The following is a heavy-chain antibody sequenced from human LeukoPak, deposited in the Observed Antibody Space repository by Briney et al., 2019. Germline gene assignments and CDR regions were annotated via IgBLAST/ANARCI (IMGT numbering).Heavy chain of an antibody. CDR2: IYYSGST. CDR3: ARHLFGSGYYPDY. V-gene: IGHV4-39*01. J-gene: IGHJ4*02. Sequence: PSETLSLTCTFSGGFISGSNYYWAWIRQTPGKGLEWIASIYYSGSTYYDPSLKSRVTISVDTSKNQFSLKLSSVSAADAGVYYCARHLFGSGYYPDYWGQGTLVTVSS. CDR1: GGFISGSNYY. D-gene: IGHD3-22*01.